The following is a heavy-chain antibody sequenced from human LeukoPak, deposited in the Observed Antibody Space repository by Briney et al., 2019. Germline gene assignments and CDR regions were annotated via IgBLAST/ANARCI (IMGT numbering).Heavy chain of an antibody. CDR1: GGSISSGGYY. D-gene: IGHD5-18*01. CDR2: IYYSGST. J-gene: IGHJ4*02. Sequence: NPSQTLSLTCTVSGGSISSGGYYWSWIRQHPGKGLEWIGYIYYSGSTYYNPSLKSRVTISVDTSKNQFSLKLSSVTAADTAVYYCARHPLLPTAPWVPNYFDYWGQGTLVTVSS. V-gene: IGHV4-31*03. CDR3: ARHPLLPTAPWVPNYFDY.